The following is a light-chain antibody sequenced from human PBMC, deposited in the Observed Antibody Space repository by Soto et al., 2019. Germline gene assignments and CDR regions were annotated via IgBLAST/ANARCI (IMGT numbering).Light chain of an antibody. CDR2: DVS. CDR3: SSYTGSSSLV. CDR1: STDINDYKY. J-gene: IGLJ1*01. V-gene: IGLV2-14*03. Sequence: QSALTQPASVSGSPGQSITISCTGTSTDINDYKYVSWYQQHPGKAPKVIIYDVSNRPSGVSHRFSGSESANTASLPISGLQAEDEADYYCSSYTGSSSLVFGTGTKVTVL.